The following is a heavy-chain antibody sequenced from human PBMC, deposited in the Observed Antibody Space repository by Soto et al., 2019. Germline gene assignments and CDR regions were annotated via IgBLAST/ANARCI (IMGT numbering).Heavy chain of an antibody. J-gene: IGHJ3*02. CDR3: AKDRVFNYYGSGSYSMMLFDI. CDR1: GFTVSSYA. D-gene: IGHD3-10*01. CDR2: ISGSGGSP. V-gene: IGHV3-23*01. Sequence: GGSLRLSCAASGFTVSSYAMSWVRQAPGKGLEWVSAISGSGGSPYYADSVKGRFPISRDNSKNTLYLQMNSLRAEDTAVYYCAKDRVFNYYGSGSYSMMLFDIWGQGTMVTVSS.